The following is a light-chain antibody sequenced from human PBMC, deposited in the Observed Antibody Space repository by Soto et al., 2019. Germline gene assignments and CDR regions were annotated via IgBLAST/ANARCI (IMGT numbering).Light chain of an antibody. J-gene: IGLJ7*01. CDR1: TGAVTSGHY. V-gene: IGLV7-46*01. Sequence: QAVVTQEPSLTVSPGGTVTLTCGSSTGAVTSGHYPYWFQVKPGQALRTLLYDVNNKHSWTPARFSGSLLGGKAALTLSGAQPEDEADYYCMLSYSGPSIFGRGTQLTVL. CDR2: DVN. CDR3: MLSYSGPSI.